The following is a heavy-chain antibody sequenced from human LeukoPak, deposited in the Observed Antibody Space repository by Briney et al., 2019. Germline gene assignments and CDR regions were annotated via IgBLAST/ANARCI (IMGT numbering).Heavy chain of an antibody. J-gene: IGHJ4*02. V-gene: IGHV1-69*05. CDR3: ARDQEGFDY. CDR1: GGTFSSYA. Sequence: SVKVFCKASGGTFSSYAISWVRQAPGQGLEWMGGIIPIFGTANYAQKFQGRVTVTRDTSTSTVHMELSGLRSEDTAAYYCARDQEGFDYWGQGTLVTVSS. CDR2: IIPIFGTA.